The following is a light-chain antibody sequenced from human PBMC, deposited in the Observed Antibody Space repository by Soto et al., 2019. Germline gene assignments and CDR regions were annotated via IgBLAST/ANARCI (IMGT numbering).Light chain of an antibody. V-gene: IGKV3-11*01. CDR1: QSVSSY. CDR3: QQRSNWPST. CDR2: DAS. Sequence: EIVLTKSPATLSLSPGERATLSCRASQSVSSYLAWYQQKPGQAPRILIYDASNRAPGIPARFSGGGSGTDFALTISSLGPEDFAVYYCQQRSNWPSTFGGGIKVEIK. J-gene: IGKJ4*01.